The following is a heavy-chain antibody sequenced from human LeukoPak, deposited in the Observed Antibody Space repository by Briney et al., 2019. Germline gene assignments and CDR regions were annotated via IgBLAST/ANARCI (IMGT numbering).Heavy chain of an antibody. Sequence: TSETLSLTCTVSGGSISSYFWSWIRQPPGKGLEWIGYIYYSGSTDYNPSLPSRVTISVDTSENQFSLKLSSVTAADTAVYYCARHVPVSQYHYGMDVWGQGTTVTVSS. CDR3: ARHVPVSQYHYGMDV. CDR2: IYYSGST. CDR1: GGSISSYF. J-gene: IGHJ6*02. V-gene: IGHV4-59*08. D-gene: IGHD3-10*02.